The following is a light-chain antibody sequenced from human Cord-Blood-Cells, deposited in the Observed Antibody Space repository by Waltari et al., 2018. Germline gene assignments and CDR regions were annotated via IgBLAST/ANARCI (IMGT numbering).Light chain of an antibody. CDR3: QQLNSYPLT. CDR1: QGISIY. V-gene: IGKV1-9*01. Sequence: DIQLTQSPSFLSASVGDRVTITCRASQGISIYLAGYQLKPGKAPKLLIYAASTWQSGVPSRFSGSGSGTEFTLTISSLQPEDFATYYCQQLNSYPLTFGGGTKVEIK. CDR2: AAS. J-gene: IGKJ4*01.